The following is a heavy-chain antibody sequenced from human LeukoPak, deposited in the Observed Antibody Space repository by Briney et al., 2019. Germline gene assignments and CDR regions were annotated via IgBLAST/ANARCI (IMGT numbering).Heavy chain of an antibody. CDR3: AKGYYDFWSGYFDY. Sequence: GGSLRLSCAASGFTFSSYAMGWVRQAPGKGLEWVSAISGSGGSTYYADSVKGRFTISRDNSKNTLYLQMNSLRAEDTAVYYCAKGYYDFWSGYFDYWGQGTLVTVSS. J-gene: IGHJ4*02. CDR2: ISGSGGST. D-gene: IGHD3-3*01. CDR1: GFTFSSYA. V-gene: IGHV3-23*01.